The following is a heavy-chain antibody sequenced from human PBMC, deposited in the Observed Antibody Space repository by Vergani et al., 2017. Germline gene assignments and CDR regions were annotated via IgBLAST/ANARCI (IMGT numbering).Heavy chain of an antibody. D-gene: IGHD2/OR15-2a*01. J-gene: IGHJ4*02. Sequence: EVDLVQSGPEMRKPGESLKISCKGSEYSFGNYWIGWVRQMPGKGLECMGIIYPADSDTRYSPSFQGQVTISADKSISTAFLQWDSLKASDTALYYCARHTTFTDSWGQGTLVTVSS. CDR3: ARHTTFTDS. CDR2: IYPADSDT. CDR1: EYSFGNYW. V-gene: IGHV5-51*01.